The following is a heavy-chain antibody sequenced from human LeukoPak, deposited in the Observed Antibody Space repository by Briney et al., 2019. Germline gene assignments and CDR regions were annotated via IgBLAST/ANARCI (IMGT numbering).Heavy chain of an antibody. CDR3: ARAKGATDWYFDL. CDR1: GDSVSSNSAA. V-gene: IGHV6-1*01. CDR2: TYYRTKWYN. Sequence: SQTLSLTCAISGDSVSSNSAAWNWIRQSPSRGLEWVGRTYYRTKWYNDYAVSVKSRITINPDTSKNQFSLQLNSVTPQDTAVYYCARAKGATDWYFDLWGRGTLVTVSS. D-gene: IGHD1-26*01. J-gene: IGHJ2*01.